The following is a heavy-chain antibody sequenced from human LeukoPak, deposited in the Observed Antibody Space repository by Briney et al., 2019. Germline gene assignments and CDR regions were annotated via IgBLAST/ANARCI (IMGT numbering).Heavy chain of an antibody. Sequence: GGSLRLSCAASGFTFSSYEMNWVRQAPGKGLEWVSYISSSGSTIYYADSVKGRFTISRDNAKNSLYLQMNSLRAEDTALYYCARGSGWYYYYYMDVWGKGTTVTVSS. CDR1: GFTFSSYE. CDR2: ISSSGSTI. CDR3: ARGSGWYYYYYMDV. D-gene: IGHD6-19*01. V-gene: IGHV3-48*03. J-gene: IGHJ6*03.